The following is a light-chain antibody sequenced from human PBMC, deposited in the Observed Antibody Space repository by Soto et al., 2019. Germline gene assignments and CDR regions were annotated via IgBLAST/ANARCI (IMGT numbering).Light chain of an antibody. CDR3: QQYNNYPFT. CDR1: QTISSW. Sequence: DIQMTQSPSTLSASVGDRVTITCRASQTISSWLAWYQQKSGKAPKLLIYTASSLESGVPSRFSGSGSGTEFTLTISSLQPDDFATYYCQQYNNYPFTFGRGTKVDIK. J-gene: IGKJ3*01. V-gene: IGKV1-5*03. CDR2: TAS.